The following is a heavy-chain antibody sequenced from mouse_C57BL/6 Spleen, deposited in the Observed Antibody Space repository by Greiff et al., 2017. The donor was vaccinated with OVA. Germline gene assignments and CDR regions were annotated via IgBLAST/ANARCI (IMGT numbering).Heavy chain of an antibody. CDR3: ARSGGNYDAMDY. J-gene: IGHJ4*01. V-gene: IGHV1-64*01. CDR1: GYTFTSYW. CDR2: IHPNSGST. D-gene: IGHD2-1*01. Sequence: VQLQQPGAELVKPGASVKLSCKASGYTFTSYWMHWVKQRPGQSLEWIGMIHPNSGSTNYNEKFKSKATLTVDKSSSTAYMQLSSLTSEDSAVYYCARSGGNYDAMDYWGQGTSVTVSS.